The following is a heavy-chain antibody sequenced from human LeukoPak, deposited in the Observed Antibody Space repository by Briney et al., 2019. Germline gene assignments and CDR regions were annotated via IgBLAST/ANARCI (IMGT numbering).Heavy chain of an antibody. CDR3: ARRAAGTKFDP. D-gene: IGHD6-13*01. V-gene: IGHV1-69*13. Sequence: GASVKVSCKASGGTFSSYAISWVRQAPGQGLEWMGGIIPIFGTANYAQKSQGRVTITADESTSTAYMELSSLRSEDTAVYYCARRAAGTKFDPWGQGTLVTVSS. J-gene: IGHJ5*02. CDR2: IIPIFGTA. CDR1: GGTFSSYA.